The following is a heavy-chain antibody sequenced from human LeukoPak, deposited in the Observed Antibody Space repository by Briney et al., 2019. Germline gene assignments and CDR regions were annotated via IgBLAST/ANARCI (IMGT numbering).Heavy chain of an antibody. CDR3: ARGGSSWYSDWFDP. Sequence: PSQTMSLSCTVAGGSISSGSYYWSWIRHPGWKGLEWFGRIYTSGSTNYNPSLKSRVTISVDTSKNQFSLKLSSVTAADTAVYYCARGGSSWYSDWFDPWGQGTLVTVSS. V-gene: IGHV4-61*02. D-gene: IGHD6-13*01. CDR1: GGSISSGSYY. J-gene: IGHJ5*02. CDR2: IYTSGST.